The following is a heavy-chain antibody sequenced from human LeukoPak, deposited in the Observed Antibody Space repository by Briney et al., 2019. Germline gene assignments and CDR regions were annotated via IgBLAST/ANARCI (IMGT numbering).Heavy chain of an antibody. J-gene: IGHJ4*02. V-gene: IGHV3-48*01. CDR3: AGQDWLGDRYYFDY. Sequence: GGSLRLSCVASGFTFSSYSMNWVRQAPGEGLEWVSYISSLSGTIYYADSVKGRFTISRDNAKNSLYLQMNSLRAEDTAVYYCAGQDWLGDRYYFDYWGQGSLVTVSS. D-gene: IGHD3-9*01. CDR1: GFTFSSYS. CDR2: ISSLSGTI.